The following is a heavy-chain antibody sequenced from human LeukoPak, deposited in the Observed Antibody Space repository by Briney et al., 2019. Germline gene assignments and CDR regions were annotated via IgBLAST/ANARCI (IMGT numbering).Heavy chain of an antibody. CDR1: GFTFSSYS. CDR3: ARDYDFWSGYADY. Sequence: GGSLRLSCAASGFTFSSYSMNWVRQAPGKGLEWVSSISSSSSYIYYADSVKGRCTISRDNAKNSLYLQMNSLRAEDTAVYYCARDYDFWSGYADYWGQGTLVTVSS. D-gene: IGHD3-3*01. CDR2: ISSSSSYI. V-gene: IGHV3-21*01. J-gene: IGHJ4*02.